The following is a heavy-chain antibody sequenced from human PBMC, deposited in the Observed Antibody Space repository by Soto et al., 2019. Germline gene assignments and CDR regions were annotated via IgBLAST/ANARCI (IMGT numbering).Heavy chain of an antibody. J-gene: IGHJ6*02. CDR3: ARDLGYCTNCQHPTGNYYYYYGMDV. D-gene: IGHD2-8*01. CDR1: GFTFSSYS. V-gene: IGHV3-48*02. CDR2: ISSSSSTI. Sequence: SLILSCAASGFTFSSYSMNWVRQAPGKGLEWVSYISSSSSTIYYADSVKGRFTISRDNAKNSLYLQMNSLRDEDAAVYYCARDLGYCTNCQHPTGNYYYYYGMDVWGQGTTVTVYS.